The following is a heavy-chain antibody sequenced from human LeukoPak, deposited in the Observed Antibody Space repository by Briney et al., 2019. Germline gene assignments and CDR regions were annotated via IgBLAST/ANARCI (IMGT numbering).Heavy chain of an antibody. CDR3: ARKGRDGYNYFDY. Sequence: GEALKISCKGSAYSFTNYWNCWLRQMPGKGLEWMRIIYPGDSDTRYSPSFQGQVTISADKSISTAYLQWSSLKASDTAIYYCARKGRDGYNYFDYWGQGTLVTVSS. J-gene: IGHJ4*02. CDR1: AYSFTNYW. D-gene: IGHD5-24*01. CDR2: IYPGDSDT. V-gene: IGHV5-51*01.